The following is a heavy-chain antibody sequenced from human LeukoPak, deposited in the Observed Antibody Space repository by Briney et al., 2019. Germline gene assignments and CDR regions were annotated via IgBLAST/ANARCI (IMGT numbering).Heavy chain of an antibody. J-gene: IGHJ4*02. CDR1: GFTFSSYS. V-gene: IGHV3-21*01. D-gene: IGHD3-16*02. Sequence: GGSLRLSCAASGFTFSSYSMNWVRQAPGKGLEWVSSISSSSSYIYYADSVKGRFTVSRDNAKNSLYLQMNSLRAEDTAVYYCARRFIRLGELSLGGFDYWGQGTLVTVSS. CDR3: ARRFIRLGELSLGGFDY. CDR2: ISSSSSYI.